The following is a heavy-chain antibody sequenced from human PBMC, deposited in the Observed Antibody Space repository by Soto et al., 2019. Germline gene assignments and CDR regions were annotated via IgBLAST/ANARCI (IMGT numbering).Heavy chain of an antibody. V-gene: IGHV3-73*02. D-gene: IGHD2-21*02. CDR2: IRSKANSYAT. CDR3: TTPYCGGDCYSRGYFDL. Sequence: EVQLVESGGGLVQPGGSLKLSCAASGFTFSGSAMHWVRQASGQGLEWVGRIRSKANSYATAYAASVKGRFTISRDDSKNTAYLQMNRLKTEDTAVYYCTTPYCGGDCYSRGYFDLWGRGTLVTVPS. J-gene: IGHJ2*01. CDR1: GFTFSGSA.